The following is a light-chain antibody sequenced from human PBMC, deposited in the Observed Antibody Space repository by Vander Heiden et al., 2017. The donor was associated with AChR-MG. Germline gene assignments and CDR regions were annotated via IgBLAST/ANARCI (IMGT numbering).Light chain of an antibody. CDR3: SSYAGSNNYVV. V-gene: IGLV2-8*01. J-gene: IGLJ2*01. CDR1: SSDVGGYNY. Sequence: QSALTQPPSASGSPGQSVTISSTGTSSDVGGYNYGSWYQQHPGKAPKLMIYEVSKRPSGVPDRFSGSKSGNTASLTVSGLQAEDEADYYCSSYAGSNNYVVFGGGTKLTVL. CDR2: EVS.